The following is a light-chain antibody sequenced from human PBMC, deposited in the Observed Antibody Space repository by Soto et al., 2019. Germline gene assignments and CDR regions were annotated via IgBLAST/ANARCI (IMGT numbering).Light chain of an antibody. CDR1: SSDVGGYNY. CDR3: CSYAGSYPWV. J-gene: IGLJ3*02. Sequence: QSALTQPRSVSGSPGQSVTISCTGTSSDVGGYNYVSWYQQHPGKAPKLMIYDVSKRPSGVPDRFSGSKSGNTASLPISGLQAEDEADYYCCSYAGSYPWVFGGGTKLTVL. CDR2: DVS. V-gene: IGLV2-11*01.